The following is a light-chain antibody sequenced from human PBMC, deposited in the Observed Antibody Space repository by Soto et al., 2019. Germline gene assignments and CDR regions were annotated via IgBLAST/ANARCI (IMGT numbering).Light chain of an antibody. Sequence: QSVLTQPASVSGSPGQSIAISCTGTSSVVGTYNLVSWYQQHPGKAPKLMIYEATKRPSGISDHFSGSKSGNTASLTISGLQAEDEADYFCCSYAGSSTFVFGTGTKITVL. CDR1: SSVVGTYNL. CDR2: EAT. J-gene: IGLJ1*01. V-gene: IGLV2-23*01. CDR3: CSYAGSSTFV.